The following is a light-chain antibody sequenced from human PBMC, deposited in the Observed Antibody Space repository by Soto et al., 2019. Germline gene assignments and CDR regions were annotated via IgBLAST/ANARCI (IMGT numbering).Light chain of an antibody. CDR3: KQYGSSRT. CDR1: QSVSSSY. CDR2: GAS. J-gene: IGKJ1*01. Sequence: EIVLTQSPGTLSLSPGERATLSCRASQSVSSSYLAWYQQKPGQAPRLLIYGASSRATGIPDRFSGSGSGTDFTLTISRLEPEDFAVYYCKQYGSSRTFGQGIKVEMK. V-gene: IGKV3-20*01.